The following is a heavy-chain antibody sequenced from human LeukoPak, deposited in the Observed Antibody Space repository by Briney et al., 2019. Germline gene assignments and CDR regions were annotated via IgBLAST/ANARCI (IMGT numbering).Heavy chain of an antibody. CDR1: GGTFASYA. J-gene: IGHJ6*02. CDR2: IIPIFGTA. CDR3: ASFRPQGYYYGMDV. V-gene: IGHV1-69*13. Sequence: ASVKVSCKASGGTFASYAISWMRQAPGQGLEWMGGIIPIFGTANYAQKFQGRVTITADESTSTAYMELSSLRSEDTAVYYCASFRPQGYYYGMDVWGQGTTVTVSS.